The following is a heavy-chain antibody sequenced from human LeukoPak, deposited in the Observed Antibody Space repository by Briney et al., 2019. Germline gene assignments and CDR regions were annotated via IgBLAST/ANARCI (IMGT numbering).Heavy chain of an antibody. CDR2: ISAYNGNT. CDR3: ARGYCSGGSCSVYYYYGMDV. J-gene: IGHJ6*02. V-gene: IGHV1-18*01. D-gene: IGHD2-15*01. Sequence: ASVTVSCKASGYTFTSYGISWVRQAPGQGLEWMGWISAYNGNTNYAQKLQGRVTMTTDTSTSTAYMELRSLRSDDTAVYYCARGYCSGGSCSVYYYYGMDVWGQGTTVTVSS. CDR1: GYTFTSYG.